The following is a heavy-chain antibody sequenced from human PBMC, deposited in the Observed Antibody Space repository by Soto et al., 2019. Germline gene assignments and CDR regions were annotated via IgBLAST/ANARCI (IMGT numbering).Heavy chain of an antibody. CDR2: ISGSGGST. V-gene: IGHV3-23*01. J-gene: IGHJ5*02. Sequence: GALRLSCAASGFTFSSYAMSWVRQAPGKGLEWVSAISGSGGSTYYADSVKGRFTISRDNSKNTLYLQMNSLRAEDTAVYYCAKDKWFGELPDWFDPWGQGTLVTVSS. D-gene: IGHD3-10*01. CDR3: AKDKWFGELPDWFDP. CDR1: GFTFSSYA.